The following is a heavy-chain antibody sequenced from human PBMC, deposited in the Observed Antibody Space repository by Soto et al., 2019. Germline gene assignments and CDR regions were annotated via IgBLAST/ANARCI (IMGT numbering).Heavy chain of an antibody. CDR3: ATPKNPDYGTAGDFDY. J-gene: IGHJ4*02. V-gene: IGHV1-24*01. Sequence: QVQLVQSGAEVKKPGASVKVSCKVSGYNLSELSIHWVRQVLGKGFEWMGGFDPEAVGKTYAQRFQGRVTMTEDKSTDTDCMERSSLRSEDTAVYYCATPKNPDYGTAGDFDYRGQGPQVTVSS. D-gene: IGHD4-17*01. CDR2: FDPEAVGK. CDR1: GYNLSELS.